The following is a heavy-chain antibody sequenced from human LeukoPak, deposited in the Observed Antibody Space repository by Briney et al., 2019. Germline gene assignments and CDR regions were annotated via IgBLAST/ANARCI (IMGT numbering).Heavy chain of an antibody. CDR3: ARDGGHSTDLDY. D-gene: IGHD2-8*02. CDR1: GFTFSRHW. CDR2: IKQDGSER. Sequence: GGSLRLSCATYGFTFSRHWMSWVRQAPGKGPEWVANIKQDGSERYYVHSVKGRFTISRDNAKNSLYLQMNSLRAEDTAVYYCARDGGHSTDLDYWGQGILVTVSS. J-gene: IGHJ4*02. V-gene: IGHV3-7*01.